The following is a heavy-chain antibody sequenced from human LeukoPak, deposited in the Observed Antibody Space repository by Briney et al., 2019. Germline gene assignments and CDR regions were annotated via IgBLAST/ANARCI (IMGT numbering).Heavy chain of an antibody. J-gene: IGHJ4*02. V-gene: IGHV4-61*01. Sequence: PSETLSLTCTVSGGSVSSGSYYWRWIRQPPGKGLEWIGYIYYSGSTNYNPSLKSRVTISVDTSKNQFSLKLSSVTAADTAVYYCARVDTAMAGDYWGQGTLATVSS. CDR2: IYYSGST. D-gene: IGHD5-18*01. CDR1: GGSVSSGSYY. CDR3: ARVDTAMAGDY.